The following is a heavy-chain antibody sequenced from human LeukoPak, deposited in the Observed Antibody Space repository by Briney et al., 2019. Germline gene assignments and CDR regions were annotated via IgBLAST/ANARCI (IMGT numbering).Heavy chain of an antibody. CDR2: ISAYNGNT. Sequence: SVNVSCKASGYTLTSYGISCVRQAPGQGLEWMGWISAYNGNTNYAQKVQSRVTMTKDTSTSTAYMELRSRRCDDTAVYYCARDGTASVFDIWGQGTMVTVSS. CDR3: ARDGTASVFDI. V-gene: IGHV1-18*01. CDR1: GYTLTSYG. D-gene: IGHD1-1*01. J-gene: IGHJ3*02.